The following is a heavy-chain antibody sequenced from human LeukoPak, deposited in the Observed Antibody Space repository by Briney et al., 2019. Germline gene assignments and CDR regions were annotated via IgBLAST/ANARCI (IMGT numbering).Heavy chain of an antibody. CDR3: SRRVGSSSWFFDY. CDR1: GYSFTSYW. D-gene: IGHD6-13*01. Sequence: GESLKISCKGSGYSFTSYWIAWVRQMPGKRLEWMGIIYPGDSDTRSSPSFQGQVTISADESIRTAYLQCSSLKASDTAMYYCSRRVGSSSWFFDYWGQGTLVTVSS. CDR2: IYPGDSDT. V-gene: IGHV5-51*01. J-gene: IGHJ4*02.